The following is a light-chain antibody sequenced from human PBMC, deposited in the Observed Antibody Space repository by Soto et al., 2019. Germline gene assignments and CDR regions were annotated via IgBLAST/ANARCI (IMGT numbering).Light chain of an antibody. Sequence: QSVLTQPASVSGSPGQSITISCTGTSSDVGSYNLVSWYQQHPGKAPKLMIYEVSKRPSGVSNRFSGSKSGNTASLTISGLQAEDEADYYCCSYAGSSTFPWVFGGGTKVTVL. V-gene: IGLV2-23*02. CDR3: CSYAGSSTFPWV. CDR2: EVS. J-gene: IGLJ3*02. CDR1: SSDVGSYNL.